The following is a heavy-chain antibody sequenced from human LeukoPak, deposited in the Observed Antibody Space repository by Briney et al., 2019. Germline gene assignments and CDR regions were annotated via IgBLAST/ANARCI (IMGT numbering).Heavy chain of an antibody. CDR2: IWYDGSNK. J-gene: IGHJ4*02. Sequence: GRSLRLSCAASGFTFSSYGMHWVRQAPGKGLEWVAVIWYDGSNKYYADSVKGRFTISRDNSKNTLYLQMNSLRAEDTAVYYCARGGFGESSIDYWGQGTLVTVSS. V-gene: IGHV3-33*01. CDR3: ARGGFGESSIDY. CDR1: GFTFSSYG. D-gene: IGHD3-10*01.